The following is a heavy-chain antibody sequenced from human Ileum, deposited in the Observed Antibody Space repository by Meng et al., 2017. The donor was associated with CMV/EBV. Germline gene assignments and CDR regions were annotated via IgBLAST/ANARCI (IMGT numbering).Heavy chain of an antibody. J-gene: IGHJ4*02. CDR1: GFTFSSYS. D-gene: IGHD6-13*01. CDR3: ASSGGIAAAGMGVSWWQDY. Sequence: GESLKISCAASGFTFSSYSMNWVRQAPGKGLEWVSSISSSSSYIYYADSVKVRFTISRDNAKNSLYLQMNSLRAEDTAVYYCASSGGIAAAGMGVSWWQDYWGQGTLVTVSS. V-gene: IGHV3-21*01. CDR2: ISSSSSYI.